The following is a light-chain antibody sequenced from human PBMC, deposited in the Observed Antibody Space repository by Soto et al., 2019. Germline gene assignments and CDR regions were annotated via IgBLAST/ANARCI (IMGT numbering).Light chain of an antibody. Sequence: QTVVTQEASVTGSPGGTGTLTCASRTGAVTSGYSPTWFQQKLGQAPRALIYSTTSRYFWTPARFSGALLGDKAVLTLSGVKPEDEAHYYCLLYFGGVQVVGNGTKLPVL. CDR3: LLYFGGVQV. J-gene: IGLJ1*01. CDR1: TGAVTSGYS. CDR2: STT. V-gene: IGLV7-43*01.